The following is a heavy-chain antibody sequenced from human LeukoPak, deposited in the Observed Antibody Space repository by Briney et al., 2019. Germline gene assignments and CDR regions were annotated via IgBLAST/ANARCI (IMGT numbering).Heavy chain of an antibody. J-gene: IGHJ4*02. CDR1: GGSISSSY. Sequence: SETLSLTCTVSGGSISSSYWGWIRQPPGKGLEWIGYIYYSGSTNYNPSFKSRVAISVDTSKNQFSLKLSSVTAADTAAYYCATWGIAVAGTFDYWGQGTLVTVST. CDR3: ATWGIAVAGTFDY. D-gene: IGHD6-19*01. CDR2: IYYSGST. V-gene: IGHV4-59*08.